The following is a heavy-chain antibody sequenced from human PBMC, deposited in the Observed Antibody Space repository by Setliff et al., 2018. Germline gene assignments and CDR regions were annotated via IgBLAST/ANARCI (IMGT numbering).Heavy chain of an antibody. Sequence: QPGGSLRLSCAASGFTLSSYTMHWVRQALGKGLEYVAGISSDGGSTYYANSVKDRFTISRDNSKNTLWLQMGSLRAEDMAVYYCARDDYNYGYNSWGQGTLVTVSS. CDR2: ISSDGGST. V-gene: IGHV3-64*01. CDR1: GFTLSSYT. J-gene: IGHJ4*02. CDR3: ARDDYNYGYNS. D-gene: IGHD5-18*01.